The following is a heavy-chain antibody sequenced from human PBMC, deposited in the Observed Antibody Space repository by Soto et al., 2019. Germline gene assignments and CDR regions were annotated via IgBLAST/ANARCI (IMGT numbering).Heavy chain of an antibody. D-gene: IGHD3-22*01. Sequence: ASVKVSCKASGYTFTSYYMHWVRQAPGQGLEWMGIINPSGGSTSYAQKFQGRVTMTRDTSTSTVYMEPSSLRSEDTAVYYCARANKYYYDSSGYYAGYYFDYWGQGTLVTVS. J-gene: IGHJ4*02. V-gene: IGHV1-46*01. CDR2: INPSGGST. CDR3: ARANKYYYDSSGYYAGYYFDY. CDR1: GYTFTSYY.